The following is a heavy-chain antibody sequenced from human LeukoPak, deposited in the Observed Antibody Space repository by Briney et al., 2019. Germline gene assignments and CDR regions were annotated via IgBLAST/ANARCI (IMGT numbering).Heavy chain of an antibody. Sequence: PGGSLRLSCAASGFTFSSYGMNWVRQAPGKGLEWVSGISSSGGITYYTDSVKGRFTISRDNSKNTLYLQMNSLRAEDTAVYYCAKDPRDHSYGWSWRYFDYWGQGTLVTVSS. CDR2: ISSSGGIT. V-gene: IGHV3-23*01. D-gene: IGHD5-18*01. CDR3: AKDPRDHSYGWSWRYFDY. CDR1: GFTFSSYG. J-gene: IGHJ4*02.